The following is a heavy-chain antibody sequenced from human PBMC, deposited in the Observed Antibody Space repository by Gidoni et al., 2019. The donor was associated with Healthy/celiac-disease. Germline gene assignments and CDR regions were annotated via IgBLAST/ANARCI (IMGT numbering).Heavy chain of an antibody. CDR3: AREEQQLVPGAYYYYMDV. J-gene: IGHJ6*03. V-gene: IGHV3-21*01. CDR2: ISSSSSYI. D-gene: IGHD6-13*01. Sequence: EVQLVESGGGLVKPVGSLRLSCAASGFPFRSYSMNWVRQAPGKGLEWVSSISSSSSYIYYADSVKGRFTISRDNAKNSLYLQMNSLRAEDTAVYYCAREEQQLVPGAYYYYMDVWGKGTTVTVSS. CDR1: GFPFRSYS.